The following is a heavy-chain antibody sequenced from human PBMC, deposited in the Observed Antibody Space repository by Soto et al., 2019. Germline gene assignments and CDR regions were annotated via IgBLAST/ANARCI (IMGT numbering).Heavy chain of an antibody. CDR3: ARAKLHGSGSYLLRIGYYFDY. Sequence: SETLSLTCSVSGGSINSRSYSWGWIRQPPGKGLEWIGTFYNNENPNYNPSLKSRVTISVDTSKNQFSLKLNSVTAADTAVYYCARAKLHGSGSYLLRIGYYFDYWGQGTLVTVSS. J-gene: IGHJ4*02. D-gene: IGHD3-10*01. CDR2: FYNNENP. V-gene: IGHV4-39*07. CDR1: GGSINSRSYS.